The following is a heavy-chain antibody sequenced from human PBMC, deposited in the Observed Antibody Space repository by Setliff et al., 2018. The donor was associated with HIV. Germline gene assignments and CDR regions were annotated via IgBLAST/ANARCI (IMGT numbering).Heavy chain of an antibody. CDR3: ARGTLYYDYVWGTPFPFDY. Sequence: SETLSLTCTASGGSISSHFWSWIRQPPGKGLEWIGSIYYSGSTNYNPSLKSRVTISVVTSKNQFSLKLSSVTAADTAVYYCARGTLYYDYVWGTPFPFDYWGQGTLVTVSS. D-gene: IGHD3-16*01. CDR2: IYYSGST. V-gene: IGHV4-59*11. CDR1: GGSISSHF. J-gene: IGHJ4*02.